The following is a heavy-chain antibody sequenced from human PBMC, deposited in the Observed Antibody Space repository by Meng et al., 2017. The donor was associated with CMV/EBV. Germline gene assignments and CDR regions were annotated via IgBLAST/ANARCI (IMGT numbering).Heavy chain of an antibody. Sequence: QVQRVPSGGEVKKAGSSVKVSCKASGGTFSSYAISWVRQAPGQGLEWMRGIIPIFGTANYAQKFQGRVTITADESTSTAYMELSSLRSEDTAVYYCAREGALAYFDYWGQGTLVTVSS. D-gene: IGHD5-12*01. J-gene: IGHJ4*02. V-gene: IGHV1-69*12. CDR3: AREGALAYFDY. CDR1: GGTFSSYA. CDR2: IIPIFGTA.